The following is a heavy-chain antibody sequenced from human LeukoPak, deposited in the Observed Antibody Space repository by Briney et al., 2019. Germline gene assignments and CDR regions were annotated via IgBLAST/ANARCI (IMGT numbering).Heavy chain of an antibody. CDR3: ARGGYYDSSGYSIFDY. J-gene: IGHJ4*02. CDR2: INGRGGET. V-gene: IGHV3-23*01. Sequence: PGGSLRLSCAVSGLRFSNFAMSWFRQAPGKGLEWVSGINGRGGETHYADSVEGRFTISRDNSRNTLILQMNSLRADDTAVYYCARGGYYDSSGYSIFDYWGQGTLVTVSS. CDR1: GLRFSNFA. D-gene: IGHD3-22*01.